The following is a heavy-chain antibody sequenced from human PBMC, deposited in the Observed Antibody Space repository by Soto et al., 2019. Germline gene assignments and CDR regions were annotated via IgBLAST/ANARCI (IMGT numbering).Heavy chain of an antibody. Sequence: HPGGSLRLSCAASGFTFSSYAMSWVRQAPGKGLEWVSAISGSGGSTYYADSVKGRFTISRDNSKNTLYLQMNSLRAEDTAVYYCAKDERVSWIQLWLYYFDYWGQGTLVTVSS. CDR3: AKDERVSWIQLWLYYFDY. D-gene: IGHD5-18*01. CDR1: GFTFSSYA. J-gene: IGHJ4*02. CDR2: ISGSGGST. V-gene: IGHV3-23*01.